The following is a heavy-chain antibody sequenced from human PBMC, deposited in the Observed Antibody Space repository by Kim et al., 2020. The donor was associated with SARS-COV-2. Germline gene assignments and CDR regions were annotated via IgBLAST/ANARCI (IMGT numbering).Heavy chain of an antibody. V-gene: IGHV3-11*06. D-gene: IGHD2-2*01. J-gene: IGHJ6*02. CDR3: ARGKYQLLSVLYYYGMDV. Sequence: KGRFTISRDNAKNSLYLQMNSLRAEDTAVYYCARGKYQLLSVLYYYGMDVWGQGTTVTVSS.